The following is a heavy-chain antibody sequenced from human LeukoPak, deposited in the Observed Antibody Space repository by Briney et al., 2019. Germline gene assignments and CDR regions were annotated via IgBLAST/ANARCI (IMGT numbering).Heavy chain of an antibody. Sequence: GGSLRLSCAASGFTFSSYSMNWVRQAPGKGLEWVSSISSSSSYIYYADSVKGRFTISRDSAKNSLYLQMNSLRAEDTAVYYCARDLYYYDSSGYYPGYWGQGTLVTVSS. J-gene: IGHJ4*02. D-gene: IGHD3-22*01. V-gene: IGHV3-21*01. CDR2: ISSSSSYI. CDR3: ARDLYYYDSSGYYPGY. CDR1: GFTFSSYS.